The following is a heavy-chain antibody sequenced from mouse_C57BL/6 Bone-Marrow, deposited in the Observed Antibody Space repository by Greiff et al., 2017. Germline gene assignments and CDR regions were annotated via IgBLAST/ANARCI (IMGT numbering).Heavy chain of an antibody. J-gene: IGHJ2*01. CDR1: GYTFTSYG. V-gene: IGHV1-81*01. Sequence: QVQLQQSGAELARPGASVKLSCTASGYTFTSYGIRWVKQRTGQGLEWIGEIYPRSGNTYYNETFKGKATLTADKSSSTAYMQLRSLTSEDAAVYFCARRMTTVVPYDVDDGGQGTTLTVAS. CDR3: ARRMTTVVPYDVDD. CDR2: IYPRSGNT. D-gene: IGHD1-1*01.